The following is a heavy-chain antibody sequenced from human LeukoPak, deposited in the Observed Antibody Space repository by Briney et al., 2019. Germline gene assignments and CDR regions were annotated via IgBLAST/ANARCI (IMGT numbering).Heavy chain of an antibody. Sequence: AASVSVSCKASGYTFTDYYMHWVRQAPGQGLEWMGWINPKSGGRSYAQRFQGRVTMTRDTSISTAYMELSRLRSDDTAVYYCATGERLVPAAKWFDYWGQGTLVTVSS. D-gene: IGHD2-2*01. V-gene: IGHV1-2*02. CDR3: ATGERLVPAAKWFDY. J-gene: IGHJ4*02. CDR1: GYTFTDYY. CDR2: INPKSGGR.